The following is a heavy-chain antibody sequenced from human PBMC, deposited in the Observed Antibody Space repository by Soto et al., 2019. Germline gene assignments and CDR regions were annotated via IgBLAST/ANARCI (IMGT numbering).Heavy chain of an antibody. Sequence: EVQLLESGGDLVQPGGSLRLSCAASGFTFSNYAMSWVRQAPGKGLEWVSALSGSGDRTYYSDSVKGRFTISRDNSKNPLYLQMTSLGAEDTAVYYCAKSGSPSGSQFCYHGMDVWGQGTTVTVSS. D-gene: IGHD6-6*01. CDR3: AKSGSPSGSQFCYHGMDV. J-gene: IGHJ6*01. CDR1: GFTFSNYA. V-gene: IGHV3-23*01. CDR2: LSGSGDRT.